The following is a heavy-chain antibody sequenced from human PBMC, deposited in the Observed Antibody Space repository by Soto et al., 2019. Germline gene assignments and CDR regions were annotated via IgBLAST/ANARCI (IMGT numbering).Heavy chain of an antibody. CDR2: IIPIFGTA. CDR3: ARRSSRDHFPYYGMDV. V-gene: IGHV1-69*13. Sequence: GASVKVSCKASGGTFSSYAISWVRQAPGQGLEWMGGIIPIFGTANYAQRFQGRVTITADESTSTAYMELSSLRSEDTAVYYCARRSSRDHFPYYGMDVWGQGTTVTVSS. J-gene: IGHJ6*02. D-gene: IGHD2-2*01. CDR1: GGTFSSYA.